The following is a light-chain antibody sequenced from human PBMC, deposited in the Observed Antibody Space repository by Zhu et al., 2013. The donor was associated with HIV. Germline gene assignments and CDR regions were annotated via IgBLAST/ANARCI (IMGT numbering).Light chain of an antibody. CDR1: QGIKTS. J-gene: IGKJ4*01. V-gene: IGKV3-11*01. Sequence: EIELTQSPATLSLSPGERATLSCRASQGIKTSLAWYQQKPGQAPRLLIFDASSRATGIPARFSGSGSGTDFTLTINSLEPEDSAIYYCQQRTTRPPLTFGGGTRVEIK. CDR3: QQRTTRPPLT. CDR2: DAS.